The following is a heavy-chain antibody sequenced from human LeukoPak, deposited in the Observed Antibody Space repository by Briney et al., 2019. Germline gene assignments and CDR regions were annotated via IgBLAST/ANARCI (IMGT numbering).Heavy chain of an antibody. V-gene: IGHV3-30*02. J-gene: IGHJ6*03. CDR1: GFTFSSYG. CDR3: AKDITSYYYMDV. CDR2: IRYDGSNK. Sequence: GGSLRLSCAASGFTFSSYGMHWVRQAPGKGLEWVAFIRYDGSNKYYADSVKGRFTISRDNSKNTLYLQMNSLRAEDTAVYYCAKDITSYYYMDVWGKGTTVTISS. D-gene: IGHD3-3*01.